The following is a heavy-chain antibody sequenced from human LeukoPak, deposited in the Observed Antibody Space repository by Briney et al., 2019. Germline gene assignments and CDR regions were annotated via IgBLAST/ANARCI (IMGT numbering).Heavy chain of an antibody. Sequence: ASVKVSCKASGYTFTGYYMHWVRQAPGQGLEWMGWINPNSGGTNYAQKFQGRGTMTRDTSIITAYMELSRLRSDDTAVYYCARNKVATIDYYYYMDVWGKGTTVTVSS. CDR2: INPNSGGT. J-gene: IGHJ6*03. D-gene: IGHD5-12*01. V-gene: IGHV1-2*02. CDR3: ARNKVATIDYYYYMDV. CDR1: GYTFTGYY.